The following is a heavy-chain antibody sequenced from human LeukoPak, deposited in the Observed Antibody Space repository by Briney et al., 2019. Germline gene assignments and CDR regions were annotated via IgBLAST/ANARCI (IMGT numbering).Heavy chain of an antibody. CDR1: AGSGFSFNSYS. CDR3: AKGSWGGN. CDR2: ISSSSGYI. V-gene: IGHV3-21*04. D-gene: IGHD3-16*01. J-gene: IGHJ4*02. Sequence: GGSLRLSCAASAGSGFSFNSYSMNWVRQAPGQGLEWVSSISSSSGYIHYSDSVKGRFTISRDNAKNSLYLQMNDLRVEDTAVYYCAKGSWGGNWGQGTLVTVSS.